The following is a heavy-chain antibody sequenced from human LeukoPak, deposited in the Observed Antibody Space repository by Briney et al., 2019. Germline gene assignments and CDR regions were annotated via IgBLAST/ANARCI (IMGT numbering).Heavy chain of an antibody. V-gene: IGHV1-46*01. D-gene: IGHD3-10*01. CDR2: INPSGGST. Sequence: ASVKVSCKASGYTFTSYYMHWVRQAPGQEFEWMGIINPSGGSTSYAQKFQGRVTMTRDTSTSTVYMELSSLRSEDTAVYYCARENTMVRAYYYYYYGMDVWGQGTTVTVSS. CDR1: GYTFTSYY. CDR3: ARENTMVRAYYYYYYGMDV. J-gene: IGHJ6*02.